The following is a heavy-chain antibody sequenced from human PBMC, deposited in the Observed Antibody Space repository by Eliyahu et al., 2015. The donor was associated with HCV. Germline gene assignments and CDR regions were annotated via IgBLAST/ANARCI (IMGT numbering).Heavy chain of an antibody. J-gene: IGHJ6*02. CDR1: GGSFSGYY. V-gene: IGHV4-34*01. D-gene: IGHD3-3*01. Sequence: QVQLQQWGAGLLKPSETLSLTCAVXGGSFSGYYWSWIRQPPGKGLEWIGEINHSGSTNYNPSLKSRVTISVDTSKNQFSLKLSSVTAADTAVYYCATGKYYDFWSGYYTGIGVWGQGTTVTVSS. CDR3: ATGKYYDFWSGYYTGIGV. CDR2: INHSGST.